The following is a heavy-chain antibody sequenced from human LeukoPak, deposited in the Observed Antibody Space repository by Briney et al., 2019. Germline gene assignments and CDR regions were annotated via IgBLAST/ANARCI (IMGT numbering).Heavy chain of an antibody. J-gene: IGHJ4*02. CDR2: ISYDGSNK. V-gene: IGHV3-30-3*01. CDR3: ARSRIAAAGTFDS. CDR1: GFTFSSYA. Sequence: PGGSLRLSCAASGFTFSSYALHWVRQAPGKGLEWVAVISYDGSNKYYADSVKGRFTISRDNSKNTLYLQMNSLRAEDTAVYYCARSRIAAAGTFDSWGQGTRVTVSS. D-gene: IGHD6-13*01.